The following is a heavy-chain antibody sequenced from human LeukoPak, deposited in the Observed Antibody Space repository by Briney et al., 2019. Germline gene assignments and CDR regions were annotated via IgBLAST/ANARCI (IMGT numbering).Heavy chain of an antibody. CDR1: GFTFRDYS. CDR2: ISWNSGSI. V-gene: IGHV3-9*01. D-gene: IGHD1-26*01. CDR3: AKDTGRGSYSFGGFDY. Sequence: PGGSLRLSCEASGFTFRDYSMTWVRQAPGKGLEWVSGISWNSGSIGYADSVKGRFTISRDNAKNSLYLQMNSLRAEDTALYYCAKDTGRGSYSFGGFDYWGQGTLVTVSS. J-gene: IGHJ4*02.